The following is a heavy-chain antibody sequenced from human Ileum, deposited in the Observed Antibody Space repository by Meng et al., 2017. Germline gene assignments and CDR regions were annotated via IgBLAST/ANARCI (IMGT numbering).Heavy chain of an antibody. CDR2: IDPRTGDT. V-gene: IGHV1-2*02. Sequence: VFQTVAEVKNTGTSGKVARTATVYTFTSYDMHWGRQAPGQGLEWMGWIDPRTGDTRYTQKLQGRVTMTRDTSISTVYMEVTNLRDDDTAVYYCARGGIGYSYVDDYWGQGTLVTVSS. D-gene: IGHD5-18*01. CDR1: VYTFTSYD. J-gene: IGHJ4*02. CDR3: ARGGIGYSYVDDY.